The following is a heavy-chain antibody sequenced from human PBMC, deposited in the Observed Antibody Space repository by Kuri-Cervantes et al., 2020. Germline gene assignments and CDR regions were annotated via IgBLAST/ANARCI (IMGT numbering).Heavy chain of an antibody. V-gene: IGHV1-46*01. J-gene: IGHJ3*02. Sequence: ASVKVSCKASGYTFTSYYMHWVRQAPGQGLEWMGIINPSGGSTSYAQKFQGRVTMTRDTSTSTVYMELSSLRSEDTAVYYCARPSTYYYDSSGGNDAFDIWGQGTMVTASS. D-gene: IGHD3-22*01. CDR3: ARPSTYYYDSSGGNDAFDI. CDR2: INPSGGST. CDR1: GYTFTSYY.